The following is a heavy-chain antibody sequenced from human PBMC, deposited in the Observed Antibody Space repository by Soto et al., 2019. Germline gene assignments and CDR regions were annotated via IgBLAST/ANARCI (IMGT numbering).Heavy chain of an antibody. CDR3: GRWRWEAPGMDV. J-gene: IGHJ6*02. CDR2: MNPNSGNT. CDR1: GYTFTSYD. Sequence: QVQLVQSGAEVKKPGASVKVSCKASGYTFTSYDINWVRQATGQGLEWMGWMNPNSGNTGYAQKFQGRVTMTRNTSISTAYMELSSLRSEDTAVYYCGRWRWEAPGMDVWGQGTTVTVSS. D-gene: IGHD1-26*01. V-gene: IGHV1-8*01.